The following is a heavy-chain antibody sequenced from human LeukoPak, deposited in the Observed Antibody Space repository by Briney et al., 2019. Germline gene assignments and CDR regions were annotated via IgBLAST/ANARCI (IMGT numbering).Heavy chain of an antibody. V-gene: IGHV4-59*01. J-gene: IGHJ4*02. CDR2: IYYSGST. D-gene: IGHD2-15*01. CDR1: GGSISSYY. Sequence: SETLSLTCTVSGGSISSYYWSRIRQPPGKGLEWIGYIYYSGSTNYNPSLKSRVTISVDTSKNQFSLKLSSVTAADTAVYYCARALGYSFDYWGQGTLVTVSS. CDR3: ARALGYSFDY.